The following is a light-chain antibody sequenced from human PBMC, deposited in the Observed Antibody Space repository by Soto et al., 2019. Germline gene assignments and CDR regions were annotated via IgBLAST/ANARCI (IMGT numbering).Light chain of an antibody. Sequence: EIVLTQSPGTLSLSPGERATLSCRASRSVSSSYLAWYQQKPGQAPRLLIYGASSRATGIPDRFSGSVSGTDFTLTISRLEPEDFAVYFCQQYGSSSYTFGQGTQLEIK. CDR1: RSVSSSY. V-gene: IGKV3-20*01. CDR2: GAS. CDR3: QQYGSSSYT. J-gene: IGKJ2*01.